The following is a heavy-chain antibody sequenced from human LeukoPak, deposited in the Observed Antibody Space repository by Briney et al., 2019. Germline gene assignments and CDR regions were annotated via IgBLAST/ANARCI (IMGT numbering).Heavy chain of an antibody. CDR3: ARVLTAAGLDF. CDR2: IHSDGRT. Sequence: SETLSLTCTVSGGSIRDSRTWGWGRQPPGEGLEWIANIHSDGRTAPKASLKSRLTLSLDTSTNQFSLRLTSVTAADTAFYYCARVLTAAGLDFWGQGILVTISS. CDR1: GGSIRDSRT. V-gene: IGHV4-39*07. D-gene: IGHD6-25*01. J-gene: IGHJ4*02.